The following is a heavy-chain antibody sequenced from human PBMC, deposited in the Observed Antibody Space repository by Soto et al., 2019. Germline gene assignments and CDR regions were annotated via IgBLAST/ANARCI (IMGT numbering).Heavy chain of an antibody. D-gene: IGHD2-2*01. Sequence: GASVKVSCKASGGTFSSYAISWVRQAPGQGLEWMGGIIPIFGTANYAQKFQGRVTITADESTSTAYMELSSLRSEDTAVYYCARGGVPAATTKGYYYYYGMDVWGQGTTVTVSS. CDR2: IIPIFGTA. CDR1: GGTFSSYA. V-gene: IGHV1-69*13. CDR3: ARGGVPAATTKGYYYYYGMDV. J-gene: IGHJ6*02.